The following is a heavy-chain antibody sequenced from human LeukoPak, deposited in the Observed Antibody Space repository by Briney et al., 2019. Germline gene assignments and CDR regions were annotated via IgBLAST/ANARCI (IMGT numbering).Heavy chain of an antibody. CDR1: GGSISSGGYS. CDR3: ARGAQTSSGWYAFDY. Sequence: SETLSLTCAVSGGSISSGGYSWSWIRQPPGKGLEWIGYIYHSGSTYYNPSLKSRVTISVDTSKNQFSLKLSSVTAADTAVYYCARGAQTSSGWYAFDYWGQGTLVTVSS. CDR2: IYHSGST. V-gene: IGHV4-30-2*01. J-gene: IGHJ4*02. D-gene: IGHD6-19*01.